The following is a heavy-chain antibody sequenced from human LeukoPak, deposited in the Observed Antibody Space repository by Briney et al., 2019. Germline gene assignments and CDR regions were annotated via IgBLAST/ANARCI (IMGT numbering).Heavy chain of an antibody. J-gene: IGHJ4*02. V-gene: IGHV4-39*01. Sequence: SETLSLTCTVSGGSISSSSYYWGWIRQPPGKGLEWIGSIYYSGSTYYNPSLKSRVTISVDTSKNQFSLKLSSVTAADTAVYYCARYSGSYTEAIDYWGQGTLVTVSS. CDR1: GGSISSSSYY. D-gene: IGHD1-26*01. CDR2: IYYSGST. CDR3: ARYSGSYTEAIDY.